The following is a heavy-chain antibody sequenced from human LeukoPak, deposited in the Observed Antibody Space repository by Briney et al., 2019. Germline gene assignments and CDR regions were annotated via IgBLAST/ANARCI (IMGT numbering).Heavy chain of an antibody. J-gene: IGHJ4*02. D-gene: IGHD6-13*01. Sequence: GGSLRLSCAASGFTFSNYGMHWVRQAPGKGLEWVAVIWYDGRNKYYADSVKGRFTISRDRSRNTLYLQMNSLRPDDTAVYYCAKEKYSSSWYIDYWGQGTPVTVSS. V-gene: IGHV3-30*02. CDR3: AKEKYSSSWYIDY. CDR1: GFTFSNYG. CDR2: IWYDGRNK.